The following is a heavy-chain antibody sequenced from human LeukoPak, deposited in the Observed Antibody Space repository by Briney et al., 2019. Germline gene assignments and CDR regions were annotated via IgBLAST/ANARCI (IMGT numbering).Heavy chain of an antibody. D-gene: IGHD2-21*02. CDR3: ARRTRSFSYTFGDAYYYYYMDV. CDR1: GGSGSSDS. Sequence: PSETLSLTCTVSGGSGSSDSWSWIRQPPGQGLEWIGYISYSGSNSYNPSLKSRVTISVDPSKSQLSLKLRSETAVDTAVYYCARRTRSFSYTFGDAYYYYYMDVWGKGSKVIVS. V-gene: IGHV4-59*02. J-gene: IGHJ6*03. CDR2: ISYSGSN.